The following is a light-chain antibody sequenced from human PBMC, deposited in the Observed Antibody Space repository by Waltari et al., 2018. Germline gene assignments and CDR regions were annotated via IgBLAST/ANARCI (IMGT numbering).Light chain of an antibody. CDR3: QQANTIPYT. CDR1: QDVSNW. V-gene: IGKV1-12*01. J-gene: IGKJ2*01. Sequence: DIQMTQSPSSVSASVGDRVTITCRASQDVSNWLAWYQQKPGKAPKFLIYAASSLQRGGPSRFSGSGSGTDVTLTISSLQPDDFATYYCQQANTIPYTFGQGTKVEIK. CDR2: AAS.